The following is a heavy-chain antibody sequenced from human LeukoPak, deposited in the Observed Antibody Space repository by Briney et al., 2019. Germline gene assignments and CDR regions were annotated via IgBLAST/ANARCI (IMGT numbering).Heavy chain of an antibody. CDR1: GFTFSQFG. CDR2: FDGNAHGT. J-gene: IGHJ2*01. CDR3: AKDRTVGASYWYFDL. D-gene: IGHD1-26*01. V-gene: IGHV3-23*01. Sequence: GGSLRLSCATSGFTFSQFGMTWVRQPPGKGLEWVASFDGNAHGTYFADSVKGRCTISSDNSKNTVYLQMNSLRADDTAIYYCAKDRTVGASYWYFDLWGRGTLVTVSS.